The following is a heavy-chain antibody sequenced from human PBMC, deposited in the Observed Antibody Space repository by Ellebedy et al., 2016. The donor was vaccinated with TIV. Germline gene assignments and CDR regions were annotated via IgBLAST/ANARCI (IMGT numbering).Heavy chain of an antibody. Sequence: AASVKVSCKASGYSLTSNGISWVRQAPGQGLEWMGWIGAYNGNANYGRKFQGRFTMTTDTATSTAYMELRSLRSDDTAVYFCARISGYDYSALGLDYWGQGTLVTVSS. D-gene: IGHD5-12*01. V-gene: IGHV1-18*01. CDR1: GYSLTSNG. CDR2: IGAYNGNA. CDR3: ARISGYDYSALGLDY. J-gene: IGHJ4*02.